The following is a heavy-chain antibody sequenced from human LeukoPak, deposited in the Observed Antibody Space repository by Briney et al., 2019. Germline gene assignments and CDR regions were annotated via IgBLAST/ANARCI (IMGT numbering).Heavy chain of an antibody. CDR1: GYTFTSYD. Sequence: ASVKVSCKASGYTFTSYDINWVRQATGQGLEWMGWMNPNSGNTGYAQKFQGRVTMTRNTFISTAYMELSSLRSEDTAVYYCARGRKGVLRYFDWLLGAWGQGTLVTVSS. V-gene: IGHV1-8*01. J-gene: IGHJ4*02. D-gene: IGHD3-9*01. CDR2: MNPNSGNT. CDR3: ARGRKGVLRYFDWLLGA.